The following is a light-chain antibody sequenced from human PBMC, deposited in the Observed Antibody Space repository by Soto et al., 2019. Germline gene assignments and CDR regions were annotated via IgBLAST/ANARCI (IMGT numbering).Light chain of an antibody. CDR2: GAS. CDR3: QQYGTSLWA. V-gene: IGKV3-20*01. J-gene: IGKJ1*01. Sequence: EMVLTQSPGTLSLSPRERATLSCRASQSVSSRLAWYQHKPGQAPRLLISGASSRATGIPDRFSGSGSGTDFTLTISRLEPEDFAVYYCQQYGTSLWAFGQGTKVDIK. CDR1: QSVSSR.